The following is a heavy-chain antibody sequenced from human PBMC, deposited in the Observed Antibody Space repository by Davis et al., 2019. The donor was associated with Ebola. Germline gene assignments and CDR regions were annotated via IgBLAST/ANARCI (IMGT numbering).Heavy chain of an antibody. D-gene: IGHD6-19*01. CDR1: GGSFSGYY. CDR3: ARAQWLVNRY. V-gene: IGHV4-34*01. CDR2: INHSGST. J-gene: IGHJ4*02. Sequence: MPSETLSLTCAVYGGSFSGYYWSWIRQPPGKGLEWIGEINHSGSTNYNPSLKSRVTISVDTSKNQFSLKLSSVTAADTAVYYCARAQWLVNRYWGQGTLVTVSS.